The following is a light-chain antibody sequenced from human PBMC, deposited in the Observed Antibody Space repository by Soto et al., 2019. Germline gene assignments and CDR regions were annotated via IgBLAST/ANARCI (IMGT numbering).Light chain of an antibody. CDR2: TTN. J-gene: IGLJ1*01. Sequence: VLAQPHPASATPGQKVTISCSGSSSNIGTSSVHWFQQLPGTAPKLLISTTNQRPSGVPERFSGSKSGTSASLAISGLQSEDEADYYCAAWDHSLNRPGFGTGTKVTVL. V-gene: IGLV1-44*01. CDR1: SSNIGTSS. CDR3: AAWDHSLNRPG.